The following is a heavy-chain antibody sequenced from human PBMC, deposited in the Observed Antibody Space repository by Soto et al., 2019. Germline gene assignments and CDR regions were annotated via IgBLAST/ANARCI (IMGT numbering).Heavy chain of an antibody. V-gene: IGHV4-61*01. CDR1: NGHATSDRYY. CDR2: VYYSGIT. CDR3: ARDITTEITVVGSSRKYYFGLDV. Sequence: SGPLSLTCNVSNGHATSDRYYWTWIRQPPGKGLEWIGYVYYSGITNRNPSLKSRVSMSIDTSQKQYSLKLSSVTAADTHVSHCARDITTEITVVGSSRKYYFGLDVWGQGITVT. D-gene: IGHD6-19*01. J-gene: IGHJ6*02.